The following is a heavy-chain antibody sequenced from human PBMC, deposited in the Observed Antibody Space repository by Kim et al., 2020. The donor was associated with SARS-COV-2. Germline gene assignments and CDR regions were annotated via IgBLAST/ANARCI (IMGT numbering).Heavy chain of an antibody. Sequence: SETLSLTCTVSGGSISTYYWSWVRQTPGKGLEWIGNVYYSGSTKYNPSLESRINISADTSKSQLSLTLSSVTAADAAVYYCARHRRGLWFGQLSTHFD. CDR3: ARHRRGLWFGQLSTHFD. D-gene: IGHD3-10*01. CDR2: VYYSGST. CDR1: GGSISTYY. J-gene: IGHJ4*01. V-gene: IGHV4-59*08.